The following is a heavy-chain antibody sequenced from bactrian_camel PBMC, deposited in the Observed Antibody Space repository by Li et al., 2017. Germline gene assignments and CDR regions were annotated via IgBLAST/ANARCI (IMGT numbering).Heavy chain of an antibody. J-gene: IGHJ4*01. CDR1: GYSNGMSC. V-gene: IGHV3S54*01. CDR3: VNGASDVGCNY. CDR2: IYAGRGST. Sequence: QVQLVESGGGSVQAGGSLRLSCAASGYSNGMSCMGWFRQAPGKEREGVAAIYAGRGSTYYADSVKGRFTISRDNAKNTLYLQLNSTKTEDTAMYYCVNGASDVGCNYWGQGTQVTVS. D-gene: IGHD3*01.